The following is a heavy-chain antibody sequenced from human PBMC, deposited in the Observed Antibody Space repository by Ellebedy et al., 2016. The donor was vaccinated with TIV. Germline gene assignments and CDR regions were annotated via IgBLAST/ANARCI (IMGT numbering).Heavy chain of an antibody. Sequence: ASVKVSCXASGGTFSSYAISWVRQAPGQGLEWMGGIIVIYGTANYAQKFQGRVTITADESTSTAYMELNSLRSEDTAVYYCTRDPQRYCSSTSCHSLNYYYYGMDVWGQGTTVTVSS. CDR1: GGTFSSYA. V-gene: IGHV1-69*13. CDR2: IIVIYGTA. D-gene: IGHD2-2*01. CDR3: TRDPQRYCSSTSCHSLNYYYYGMDV. J-gene: IGHJ6*02.